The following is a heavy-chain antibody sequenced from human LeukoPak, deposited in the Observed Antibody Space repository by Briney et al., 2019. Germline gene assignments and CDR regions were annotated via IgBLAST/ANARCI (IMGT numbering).Heavy chain of an antibody. CDR3: VSRTADYGSGSHYGY. CDR1: GGTFNNYA. V-gene: IGHV1-69*05. Sequence: SVKVSCKASGGTFNNYAISWVRQAPGQGLEWMGGIIPLSGTANYAQKFQGRVTITTDESTSTDYMELSNLRSDDTAVYYCVSRTADYGSGSHYGYWGQGTLVTVSS. J-gene: IGHJ4*02. D-gene: IGHD3-10*01. CDR2: IIPLSGTA.